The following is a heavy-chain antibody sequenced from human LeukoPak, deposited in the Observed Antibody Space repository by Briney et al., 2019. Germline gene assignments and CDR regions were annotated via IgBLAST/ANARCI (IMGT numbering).Heavy chain of an antibody. Sequence: SETMSLPCTVSGGSISSYYWSWIRQPPGKGLEWIGYIYYSGSTNYNPSLKSRVTISVDTSKNQFSLKLSSVTAADTAVYYCARQYSNNWYDDRGWFDPWGQGTLVTVSS. CDR1: GGSISSYY. CDR2: IYYSGST. CDR3: ARQYSNNWYDDRGWFDP. V-gene: IGHV4-59*08. J-gene: IGHJ5*02. D-gene: IGHD6-13*01.